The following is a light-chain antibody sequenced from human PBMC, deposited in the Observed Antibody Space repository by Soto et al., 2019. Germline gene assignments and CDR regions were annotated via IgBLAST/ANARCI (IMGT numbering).Light chain of an antibody. CDR1: SRDVGGYNY. Sequence: SDLSRAGYVSRSPGQSITITKTGTSRDVGGYNYVSWYQQHPGKAPKLMIYDVSNRPSGVSNRFSGSKSGNTASLTISGLQAEDEADYYCNSYTSSSTYVFGTGTRSPS. V-gene: IGLV2-14*01. CDR2: DVS. CDR3: NSYTSSSTYV. J-gene: IGLJ1*01.